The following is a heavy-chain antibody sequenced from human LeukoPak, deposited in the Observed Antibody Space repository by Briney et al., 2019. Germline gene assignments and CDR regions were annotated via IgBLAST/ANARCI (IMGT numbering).Heavy chain of an antibody. D-gene: IGHD3-9*01. Sequence: PSETLSLTCTVSGGSISSYYWSWIRRPPGKGLEWIGYIYYSGSTNYNPSLKSRVTISVDTSKNQFSLKLSSVTAADTAVYYCARGNILLGTFDYWGQGTLVTVSS. V-gene: IGHV4-59*01. CDR3: ARGNILLGTFDY. J-gene: IGHJ4*02. CDR2: IYYSGST. CDR1: GGSISSYY.